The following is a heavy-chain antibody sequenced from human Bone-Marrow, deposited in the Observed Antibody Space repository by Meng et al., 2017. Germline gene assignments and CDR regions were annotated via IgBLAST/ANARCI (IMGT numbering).Heavy chain of an antibody. CDR2: IRSKANSYAT. D-gene: IGHD3-9*01. CDR1: GFTFSGSA. CDR3: TRPRQESYDIWTGYFVY. Sequence: GESLKISCAASGFTFSGSAMHWVRQASGKGLEWVGRIRSKANSYATAYAASVKGRFTISRDDSKNTAYLQMNSLKTEDTAVYYCTRPRQESYDIWTGYFVYWGQGTLVTVSS. J-gene: IGHJ4*02. V-gene: IGHV3-73*01.